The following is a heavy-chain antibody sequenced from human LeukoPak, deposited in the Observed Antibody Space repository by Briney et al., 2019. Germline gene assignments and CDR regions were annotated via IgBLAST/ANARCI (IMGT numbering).Heavy chain of an antibody. J-gene: IGHJ6*03. V-gene: IGHV4-4*07. CDR3: ARDIAAAGTEGYYYYMDV. Sequence: PSETLSLTCTVSGGSISSYYWSWIRQPAGKGLEWIGRIYSSGSTNFNPSLKSRVTLSVDTSNNQFSLWLSSVTAADTAVYYCARDIAAAGTEGYYYYMDVWGKGTTVTVSS. D-gene: IGHD6-13*01. CDR1: GGSISSYY. CDR2: IYSSGST.